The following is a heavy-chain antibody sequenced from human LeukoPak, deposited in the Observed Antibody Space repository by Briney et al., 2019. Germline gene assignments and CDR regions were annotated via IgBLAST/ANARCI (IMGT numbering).Heavy chain of an antibody. CDR3: AREHIHYYDSSGYYLL. CDR1: GYSISSGYY. J-gene: IGHJ4*02. Sequence: SETLSLTCTVSGYSISSGYYWGWIRQPPGKGLEWIGSIYHSGSTYYNPSLKSRVTISVDTSKNQFSLKLSSVTAADTAVYYCAREHIHYYDSSGYYLLWGQGTLVTVSS. V-gene: IGHV4-38-2*02. CDR2: IYHSGST. D-gene: IGHD3-22*01.